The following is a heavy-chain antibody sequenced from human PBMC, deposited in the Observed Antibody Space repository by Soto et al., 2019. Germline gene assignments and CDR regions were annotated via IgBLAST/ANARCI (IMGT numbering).Heavy chain of an antibody. CDR1: GFSLNTGGVT. CDR2: IYWDDGK. Sequence: SGPTLVNPAQTLTLTCVFSGFSLNTGGVTVGWIRQPPGKALEWVALIYWDDGKRYSPSLKSRLTITKETSRNQVVLTMTNVDPEDTATYFCAHTPAPRVYFQHWGEGTLVTVSS. D-gene: IGHD3-10*01. J-gene: IGHJ1*01. CDR3: AHTPAPRVYFQH. V-gene: IGHV2-5*02.